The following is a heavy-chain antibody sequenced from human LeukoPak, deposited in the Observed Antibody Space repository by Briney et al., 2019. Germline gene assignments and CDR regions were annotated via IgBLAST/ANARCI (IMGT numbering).Heavy chain of an antibody. J-gene: IGHJ4*02. Sequence: QSWGSLRPSCAASGFTFRTYAMTWVRQAPGKGLEWVSGISGSGATTYYADSVKGRFTISRDNSKNTLFLQMNSLRAEDTAVYSCAKVVGYSYGYFEHWGQGTLVTVSS. V-gene: IGHV3-23*01. CDR1: GFTFRTYA. CDR2: ISGSGATT. D-gene: IGHD5-18*01. CDR3: AKVVGYSYGYFEH.